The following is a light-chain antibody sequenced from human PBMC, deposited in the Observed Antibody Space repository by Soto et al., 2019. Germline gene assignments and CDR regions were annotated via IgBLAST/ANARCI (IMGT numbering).Light chain of an antibody. CDR3: CSYSGSYTVL. J-gene: IGLJ2*01. V-gene: IGLV2-11*01. CDR2: DVN. CDR1: SSDVGGYNY. Sequence: QSVLTQPRSVSGSPGQSVTISCTGTSSDVGGYNYVSWYQQHPGKAPKLMIYDVNRRPSGVPDRFSGSKSGNTASLTISGLQAEDESDYYCCSYSGSYTVLFGGGTQLTVL.